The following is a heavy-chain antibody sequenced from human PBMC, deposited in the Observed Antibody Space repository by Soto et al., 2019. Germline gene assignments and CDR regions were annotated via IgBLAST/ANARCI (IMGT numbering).Heavy chain of an antibody. Sequence: EVQLVESGGGLVQPGGSLRLSCAASGFTFSSYWMHWVRQAPGKGLVWVSRINSDGSSTSYADSVKGRFTISRDNAKNTLYPQMNSLRAEDTAVYYCAREAVADPSDAFDIWGQGTMVTVSS. D-gene: IGHD6-19*01. CDR2: INSDGSST. CDR1: GFTFSSYW. J-gene: IGHJ3*02. CDR3: AREAVADPSDAFDI. V-gene: IGHV3-74*01.